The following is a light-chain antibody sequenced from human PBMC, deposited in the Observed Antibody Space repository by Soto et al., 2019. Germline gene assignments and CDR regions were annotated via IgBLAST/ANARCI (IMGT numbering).Light chain of an antibody. V-gene: IGLV2-8*01. J-gene: IGLJ1*01. CDR3: SSYAGRTLYV. Sequence: QSALTQPPSASGSPGQSVTISCTATSSDVGGYDYVSWYQQRPGKAPKLSIHEVTKRPSGVPDRFSGYKSVNTASLTVSGFQAEDEADYYCSSYAGRTLYVFGTGTKLTVL. CDR2: EVT. CDR1: SSDVGGYDY.